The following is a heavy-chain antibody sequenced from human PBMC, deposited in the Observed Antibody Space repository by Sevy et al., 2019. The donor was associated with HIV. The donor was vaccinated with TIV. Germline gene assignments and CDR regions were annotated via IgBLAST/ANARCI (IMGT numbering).Heavy chain of an antibody. J-gene: IGHJ4*02. CDR1: GGTFSSYG. V-gene: IGHV1-69*13. Sequence: ASVKVSCKASGGTFSSYGISWVRQAPGQGLEWMGGIIPILGTVNYAQKFRGRVTITADESTKTAYMELSSLGSEDTAVYYCARGGGNGWYYFDYWGQETLVTVSS. D-gene: IGHD6-19*01. CDR2: IIPILGTV. CDR3: ARGGGNGWYYFDY.